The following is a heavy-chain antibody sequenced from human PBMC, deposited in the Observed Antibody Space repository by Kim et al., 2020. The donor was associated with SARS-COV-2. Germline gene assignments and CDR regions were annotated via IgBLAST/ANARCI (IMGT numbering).Heavy chain of an antibody. Sequence: GESLKISCKGSGYSFTSYWIGWVRQMPGKGLEWMGIIYPGDSDTRYSPSFQGQVTISADKSISTAYLQWSSLKASDTAMYYCARHTTMVRGAPRGMDVWGQGTTVTVSS. CDR3: ARHTTMVRGAPRGMDV. D-gene: IGHD3-10*01. CDR2: IYPGDSDT. J-gene: IGHJ6*02. CDR1: GYSFTSYW. V-gene: IGHV5-51*01.